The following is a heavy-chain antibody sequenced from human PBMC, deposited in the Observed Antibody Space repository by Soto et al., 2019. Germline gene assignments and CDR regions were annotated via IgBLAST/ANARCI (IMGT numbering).Heavy chain of an antibody. CDR1: DDTVTKYG. V-gene: IGHV1-18*01. J-gene: IGHJ4*02. CDR3: ASATSIAVAGKET. CDR2: ISFYNGHT. Sequence: QVQLVQSGGEVKQPGASVKVSCKASDDTVTKYGISWMRQAPGQGLEWLGWISFYNGHTNYALKFQDRITFTTDTSTNTASMELRSLTSDDTAVYYCASATSIAVAGKETWGQGTLVTVSS. D-gene: IGHD6-19*01.